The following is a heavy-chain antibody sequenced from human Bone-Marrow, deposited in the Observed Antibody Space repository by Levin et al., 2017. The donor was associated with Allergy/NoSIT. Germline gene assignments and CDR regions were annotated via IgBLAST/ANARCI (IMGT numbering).Heavy chain of an antibody. CDR2: IHYTGST. D-gene: IGHD3-22*01. CDR3: ARGQGFYDTSAFDY. V-gene: IGHV4-59*01. CDR1: GGSISSYY. J-gene: IGHJ4*02. Sequence: SETLSLTCTVSGGSISSYYWSWIRQPPGKGLEWIGYIHYTGSTNYNPSLKSRVTISVDTSKNQFSLKLSSVTAADTAMYYCARGQGFYDTSAFDYWGQGTLVTVSS.